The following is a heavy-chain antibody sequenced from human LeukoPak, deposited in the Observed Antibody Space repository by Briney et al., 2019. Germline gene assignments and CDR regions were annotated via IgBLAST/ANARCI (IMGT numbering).Heavy chain of an antibody. J-gene: IGHJ5*02. Sequence: GGSLRLSCAASGFTVSNNFMSWVRQAPGKGLEWVSVIYSGGSTYYADSVKGRFTISRDNSKNTLYLQMNSLRAEDTAVYYCARDQDGDWFDPWGQGTLVTVSS. CDR2: IYSGGST. CDR3: ARDQDGDWFDP. CDR1: GFTVSNNF. V-gene: IGHV3-53*01.